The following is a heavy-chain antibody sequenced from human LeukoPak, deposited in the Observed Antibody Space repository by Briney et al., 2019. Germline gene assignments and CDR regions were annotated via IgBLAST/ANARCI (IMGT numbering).Heavy chain of an antibody. J-gene: IGHJ4*02. CDR1: GESLSKYY. Sequence: KPSETLSLTCAVYGESLSKYYWTWIRQSPGKGLEWIGEINHRGSTNLNPSLKSRVTLSVDMSKYQFSLKLTSVAAADAAVYYCASSVGSTDYWGQGTLVTVSS. CDR2: INHRGST. D-gene: IGHD1-26*01. V-gene: IGHV4-34*01. CDR3: ASSVGSTDY.